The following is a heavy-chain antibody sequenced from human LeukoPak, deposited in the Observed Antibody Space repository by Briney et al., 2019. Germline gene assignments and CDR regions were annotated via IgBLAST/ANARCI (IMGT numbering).Heavy chain of an antibody. J-gene: IGHJ4*02. D-gene: IGHD3-16*01. CDR2: INNDGSST. V-gene: IGHV3-74*01. CDR1: GFTFSSYW. CDR3: VRDNGGEHL. Sequence: GGSLRLSCAASGFTFSSYWMYWVRQAPGKGLVWVSRINNDGSSTIYADSVKSRFTISRDNAKNTLYLQMNSLRDDDTAVYYCVRDNGGEHLWGRGTLVTVSS.